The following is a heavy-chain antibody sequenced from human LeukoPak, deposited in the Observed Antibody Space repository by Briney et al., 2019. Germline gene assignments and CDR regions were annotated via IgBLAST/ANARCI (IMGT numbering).Heavy chain of an antibody. CDR3: ARHRADYTTSWFF. V-gene: IGHV4-59*08. D-gene: IGHD4-11*01. J-gene: IGHJ3*01. CDR1: GASISSYY. CDR2: VHHSGSA. Sequence: SETPSLTCTVSGASISSYYWSWIRQPPGKGLEWIGYVHHSGSANYNPSLKSRVTMSVDLSKNQFSLKLNSVTAADTAMYFCARHRADYTTSWFFWGQGTMVIVSP.